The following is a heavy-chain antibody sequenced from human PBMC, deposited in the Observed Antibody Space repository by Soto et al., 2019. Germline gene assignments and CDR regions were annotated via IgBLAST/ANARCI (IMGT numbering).Heavy chain of an antibody. CDR3: ARGDIVGATLFDY. J-gene: IGHJ4*02. CDR2: ISSNGGST. Sequence: GGSLRLSCAASGFTFSSYAMHWVRQAPGKGLEYVSAISSNGGSTYYANSVKGGFTISRDNSKNTLYLQMGSLRAEDMAVYYCARGDIVGATLFDYWGQGTLVTVSS. CDR1: GFTFSSYA. V-gene: IGHV3-64*01. D-gene: IGHD1-26*01.